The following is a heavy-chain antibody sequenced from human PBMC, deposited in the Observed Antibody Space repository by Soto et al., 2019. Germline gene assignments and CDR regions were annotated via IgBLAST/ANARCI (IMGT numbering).Heavy chain of an antibody. CDR2: ISPYNGNT. J-gene: IGHJ4*02. Sequence: QVQLVQSGAEVKKPGASVKVSCKASGYTFTTDGISWVRQAPGQGLEWMGWISPYNGNTNYAQKFQGRVTMTTDTSTSTAYMELRRLRSDDTAVYYCARDSCISTSCYARHWGQGTLVTVSS. CDR1: GYTFTTDG. D-gene: IGHD2-2*01. V-gene: IGHV1-18*01. CDR3: ARDSCISTSCYARH.